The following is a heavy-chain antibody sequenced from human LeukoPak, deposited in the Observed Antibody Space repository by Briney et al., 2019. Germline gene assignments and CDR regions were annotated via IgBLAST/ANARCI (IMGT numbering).Heavy chain of an antibody. Sequence: SETLSLTCAVYGGSFSGYYWSWIRQPPGKGLEWIGEINHSGSTNYNPSLKSRVTISVDTSKNQFSLKLSSVNAADTAVYYCARGREYYDILTGYYGPSWFDPWGQETLVTVSS. D-gene: IGHD3-9*01. CDR2: INHSGST. CDR1: GGSFSGYY. V-gene: IGHV4-34*01. CDR3: ARGREYYDILTGYYGPSWFDP. J-gene: IGHJ5*02.